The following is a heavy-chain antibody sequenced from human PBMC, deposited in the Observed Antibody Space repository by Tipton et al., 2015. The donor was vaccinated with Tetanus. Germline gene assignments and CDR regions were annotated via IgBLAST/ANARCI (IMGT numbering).Heavy chain of an antibody. Sequence: GSLRLSCAASGFTFNSFAMNWVRQAPGKGLEWVSVSYAGGNYAYYADSVKGRFTISRDDSRNTLFLQMDGLRAEDTAVYYCAKDIFYDSSGYYWGQGTLVTVSS. J-gene: IGHJ4*02. CDR2: SYAGGNYA. D-gene: IGHD3-22*01. CDR1: GFTFNSFA. CDR3: AKDIFYDSSGYY. V-gene: IGHV3-23*03.